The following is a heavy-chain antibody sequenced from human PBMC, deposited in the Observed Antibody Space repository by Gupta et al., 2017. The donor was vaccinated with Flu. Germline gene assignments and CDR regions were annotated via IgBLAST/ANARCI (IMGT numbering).Heavy chain of an antibody. CDR2: IFYTGRT. V-gene: IGHV4-39*01. CDR1: GGSMSSSSYY. CDR3: ARLGXCINGVCSWYFDL. Sequence: QLQLQESGPGVVKPSETLALTCTVSGGSMSSSSYYWAWIRQSPGKGLEWIGHIFYTGRTSHNSSLESRVTISLGPSGNQFSLKLTSVTAADTAXYXCARLGXCINGVCSWYFDLWGRGALVRVSS. J-gene: IGHJ2*01. D-gene: IGHD2-8*01.